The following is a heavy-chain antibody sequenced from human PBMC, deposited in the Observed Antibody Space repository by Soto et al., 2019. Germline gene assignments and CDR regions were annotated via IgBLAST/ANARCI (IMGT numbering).Heavy chain of an antibody. V-gene: IGHV4-4*07. J-gene: IGHJ3*02. Sequence: PSETLSLTCTVSGGSLTAYSWNWIRQPVGKGLEWIGRIDTSGKTNYIPSLKSRLTMSIDRFKNQFSLNLKFVTAADTAVYFCAKDESGAADIWGQGTMVTVS. CDR2: IDTSGKT. CDR1: GGSLTAYS. D-gene: IGHD7-27*01. CDR3: AKDESGAADI.